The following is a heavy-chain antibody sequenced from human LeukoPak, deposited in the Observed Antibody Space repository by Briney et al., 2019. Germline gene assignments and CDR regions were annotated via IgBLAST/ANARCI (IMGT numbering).Heavy chain of an antibody. Sequence: GGSLRLSRAASGFTFSSYAMSWVRQAPGKGLEWVSTISGTGRGTYYADSVKGRFTISRDNSKNTLYLQMNSLRAEDTAVYYCANLRPSSGWCMDVWGQGTTVTVSS. CDR3: ANLRPSSGWCMDV. CDR1: GFTFSSYA. J-gene: IGHJ6*02. D-gene: IGHD6-19*01. V-gene: IGHV3-23*01. CDR2: ISGTGRGT.